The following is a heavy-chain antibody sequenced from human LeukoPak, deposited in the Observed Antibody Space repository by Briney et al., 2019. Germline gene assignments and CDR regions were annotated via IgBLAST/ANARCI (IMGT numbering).Heavy chain of an antibody. V-gene: IGHV4-39*01. CDR3: ARHSGYSSSWYYFDY. J-gene: IGHJ4*02. D-gene: IGHD6-13*01. CDR1: GVSISSSSYY. Sequence: SVTLSLTCTVSGVSISSSSYYWGWICQPPGKGREWIGSIYYSGSTYYNPSLKSRVTISVDTSKNQFSLKLSSVTAADTAVYYCARHSGYSSSWYYFDYWGQGTLVTVSS. CDR2: IYYSGST.